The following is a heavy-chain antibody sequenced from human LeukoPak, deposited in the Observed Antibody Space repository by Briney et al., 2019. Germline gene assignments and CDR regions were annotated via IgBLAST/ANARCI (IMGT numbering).Heavy chain of an antibody. D-gene: IGHD3-10*01. V-gene: IGHV4-59*08. CDR1: GGSIFSYY. J-gene: IGHJ4*02. CDR3: ARHGGVHFDH. Sequence: SETLSLTCTVSGGSIFSYYWSWIRQPPGKGLEWIEEIHYSGATKYNPSFRSRVIISVDTSKNQLSLELSSVTAADTAVYYCARHGGVHFDHWGQGTLVTVFS. CDR2: IHYSGAT.